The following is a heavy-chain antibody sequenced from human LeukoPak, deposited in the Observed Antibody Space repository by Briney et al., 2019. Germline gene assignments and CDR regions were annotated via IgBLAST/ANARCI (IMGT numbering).Heavy chain of an antibody. CDR2: INTDGSNT. CDR3: ARSDYIK. CDR1: GFTFSSYW. V-gene: IGHV3-74*01. D-gene: IGHD3-16*01. J-gene: IGHJ4*02. Sequence: PGGSVRLSCAASGFTFSSYWMHWVRQAPGKGLVWVSRINTDGSNTNYADSVKGRFTISRDNAKNTLYLQLNSLRAEDTAVYYCARSDYIKWGQGTLVTVSS.